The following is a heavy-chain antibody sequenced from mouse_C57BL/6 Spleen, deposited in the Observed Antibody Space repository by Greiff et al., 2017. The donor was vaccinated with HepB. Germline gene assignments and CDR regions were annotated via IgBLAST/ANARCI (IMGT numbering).Heavy chain of an antibody. Sequence: VQLQQSGAELVKPGASVKISCKASGYAFSSYWMNWVKQRPGKGLEWIGQIYPGDGDTNYNGKFKGKATLTADKSSSTAYMQLRSLTSEDSAVYFCARDSNYDYAMDYWGQGTSVTVSS. V-gene: IGHV1-80*01. CDR2: IYPGDGDT. CDR3: ARDSNYDYAMDY. D-gene: IGHD2-5*01. CDR1: GYAFSSYW. J-gene: IGHJ4*01.